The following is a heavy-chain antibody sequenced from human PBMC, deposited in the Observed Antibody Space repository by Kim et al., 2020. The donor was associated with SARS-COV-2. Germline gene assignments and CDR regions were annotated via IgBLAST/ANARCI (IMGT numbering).Heavy chain of an antibody. J-gene: IGHJ4*02. CDR3: AKDSADDYGDYGYFDY. Sequence: SGKGRFTISRDNCKNTLYLQRNSLRAEDTAVYYCAKDSADDYGDYGYFDYWGQGTLVTVSS. D-gene: IGHD4-17*01. V-gene: IGHV3-30*02.